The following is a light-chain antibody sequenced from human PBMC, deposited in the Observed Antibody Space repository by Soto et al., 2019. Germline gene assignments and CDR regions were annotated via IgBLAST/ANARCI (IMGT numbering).Light chain of an antibody. Sequence: EIVLTQSPYTLSLSPGERATLSCRASQSVSSYLAWYQQKPGQAPRLLIYDASNRATGIPARFSGSGSGTDFTLTISSLEPEDFAVYYCQQRSKWPTFGGGTNVDI. CDR2: DAS. J-gene: IGKJ4*01. CDR3: QQRSKWPT. CDR1: QSVSSY. V-gene: IGKV3-11*01.